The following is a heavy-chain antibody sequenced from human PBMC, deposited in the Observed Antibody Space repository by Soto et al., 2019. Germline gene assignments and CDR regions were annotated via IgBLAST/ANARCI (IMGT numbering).Heavy chain of an antibody. Sequence: QLQLQESGPGLVKPSETLSLTCTVSGGSISNSNGYWGWIRQPPGKGLEWIGSIDYSGRTYYNPSLKSRVTISADTSKNQFSLDLSSVTAADTAVYYCARRPYFEGFDIWGQGTMVTVSS. V-gene: IGHV4-39*01. D-gene: IGHD3-9*01. CDR2: IDYSGRT. CDR3: ARRPYFEGFDI. J-gene: IGHJ3*02. CDR1: GGSISNSNGY.